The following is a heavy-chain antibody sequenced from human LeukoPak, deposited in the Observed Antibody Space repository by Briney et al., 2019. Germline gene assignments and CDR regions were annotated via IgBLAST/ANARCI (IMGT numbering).Heavy chain of an antibody. J-gene: IGHJ4*02. CDR1: GFTFSSYG. D-gene: IGHD2-15*01. V-gene: IGHV3-30*02. CDR3: AKDRCLYCSGGSCHDY. Sequence: GGSLRLSCAASGFTFSSYGMHWVRQAPGKGLEWVAFIRYDGSNKYYADSVKGRFTISRDNSKNTLYLQMNSLRAEDTAVYYCAKDRCLYCSGGSCHDYWGQGTLVTVSS. CDR2: IRYDGSNK.